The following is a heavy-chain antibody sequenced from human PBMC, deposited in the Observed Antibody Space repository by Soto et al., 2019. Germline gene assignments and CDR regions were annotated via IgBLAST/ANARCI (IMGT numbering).Heavy chain of an antibody. D-gene: IGHD2-21*01. V-gene: IGHV4-59*08. CDR1: GGSISSYY. CDR2: IYYSGST. CDR3: ARHGRGSYCGGDCYSRYFDY. Sequence: SETLSLTCTVSGGSISSYYWSWIRQPPGKGLEWIGYIYYSGSTNYNPSLKSRVTISVDTSKNQFSLKLSSVTAADTAVYYCARHGRGSYCGGDCYSRYFDYWGQGTLVTVSS. J-gene: IGHJ4*02.